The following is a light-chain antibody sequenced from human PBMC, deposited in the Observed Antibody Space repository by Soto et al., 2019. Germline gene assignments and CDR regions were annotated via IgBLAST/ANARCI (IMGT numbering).Light chain of an antibody. V-gene: IGKV3-20*01. CDR2: AAS. CDR1: PSVSGSY. CDR3: QQYCSSSYT. J-gene: IGKJ2*01. Sequence: EIVLTQSPGTLSLSAGERATLSCRASPSVSGSYLAWYQQKPGQAPRLLIYAASSRATGIPDRFSGSGSVTDFTLTISRLEPEDFAVYYCQQYCSSSYTFGQGTKLEIK.